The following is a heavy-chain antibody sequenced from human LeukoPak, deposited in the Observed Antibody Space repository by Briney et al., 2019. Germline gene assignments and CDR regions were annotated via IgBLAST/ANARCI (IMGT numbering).Heavy chain of an antibody. J-gene: IGHJ5*02. D-gene: IGHD6-13*01. CDR3: ARKGETYSSNWYDWFDP. Sequence: ASVKVSCKASGYTFAAYYMHWVRQAPGQGLEWMGWINPNSGVTGYAQKFQGRVTMTRDTSISTAYMELSGLTSDDTAVYYCARKGETYSSNWYDWFDPWGQGTLVTVFS. CDR1: GYTFAAYY. CDR2: INPNSGVT. V-gene: IGHV1-2*02.